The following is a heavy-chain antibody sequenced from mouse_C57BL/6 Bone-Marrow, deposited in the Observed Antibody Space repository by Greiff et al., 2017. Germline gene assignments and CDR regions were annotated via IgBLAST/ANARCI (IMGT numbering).Heavy chain of an antibody. CDR2: IYPYNGVS. CDR1: GYSFTGYY. J-gene: IGHJ1*03. D-gene: IGHD2-4*01. CDR3: ARPIYYDYDWYFDV. Sequence: VQLQQSGPELVKPGASVQISCKASGYSFTGYYMHWVKQSPGHILDWIGNIYPYNGVSSYKHKFKGKATLTVDKSSSTAYMELRSLTSEASAVYYCARPIYYDYDWYFDVWGTGTTVTVSS. V-gene: IGHV1-31*01.